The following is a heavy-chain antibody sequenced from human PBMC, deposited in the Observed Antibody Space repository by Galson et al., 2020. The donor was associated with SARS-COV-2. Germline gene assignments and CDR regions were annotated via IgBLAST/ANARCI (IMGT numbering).Heavy chain of an antibody. CDR1: GFTFRSNA. V-gene: IGHV3-48*01. CDR2: ISSSSSTI. CDR3: ARDPGYCSTSSCYVLGWLDP. J-gene: IGHJ5*02. Sequence: GESLKISCAASGFTFRSNAMNWVRQAPGNGLEWVSYISSSSSTIYYADSVKGRFTISRDNGKNSLYLQMNSLRAEDTAVYYCARDPGYCSTSSCYVLGWLDPWGQGTLVTVSS. D-gene: IGHD2-2*01.